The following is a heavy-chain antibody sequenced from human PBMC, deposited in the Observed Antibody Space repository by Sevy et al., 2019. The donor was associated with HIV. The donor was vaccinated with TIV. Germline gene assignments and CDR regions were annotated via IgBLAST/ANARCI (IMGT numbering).Heavy chain of an antibody. CDR2: IYYSGST. V-gene: IGHV4-31*03. J-gene: IGHJ4*02. CDR3: ARAQTEYSSSSFDY. Sequence: SETLSLTCTVSGGSISSGGYYWSWIRQHPGKGLEWIGYIYYSGSTYYNPSLTSRVTISVDTSKNQFSLKLSSVTAADTAVYYCARAQTEYSSSSFDYWGQGTLVTVSS. D-gene: IGHD6-6*01. CDR1: GGSISSGGYY.